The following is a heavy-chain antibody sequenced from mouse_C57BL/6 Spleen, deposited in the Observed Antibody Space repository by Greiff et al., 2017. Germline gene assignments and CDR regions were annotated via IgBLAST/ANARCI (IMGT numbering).Heavy chain of an antibody. J-gene: IGHJ2*01. CDR1: GYTFTSYW. CDR3: ARGDYDAYFDY. D-gene: IGHD2-4*01. CDR2: IYPSDSET. V-gene: IGHV1-61*01. Sequence: QVQLQQPGAELVRPGSSVKLSCKASGYTFTSYWMDWVKQRPGQGLEWIGNIYPSDSETHYNQKFKDKATLTVDKASSTAYMQLSSLTSEDSAVXYCARGDYDAYFDYWGQGTTLTVSS.